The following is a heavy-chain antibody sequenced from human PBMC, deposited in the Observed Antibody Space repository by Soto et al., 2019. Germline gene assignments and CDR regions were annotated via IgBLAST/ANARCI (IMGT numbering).Heavy chain of an antibody. V-gene: IGHV4-59*01. Sequence: QVQLQESGPGLVKPSETLSLTCTVSGGSISSYYWSWIRQPPGKGLEWIGNIHNSGSTNYNPSLMRRVAISVDTSQNRVSLKLRSLTAAETAVYYCARGLRSSDGYNYPWYDYGMGVWGKGTTVTVSS. J-gene: IGHJ6*04. CDR1: GGSISSYY. D-gene: IGHD5-12*01. CDR2: IHNSGST. CDR3: ARGLRSSDGYNYPWYDYGMGV.